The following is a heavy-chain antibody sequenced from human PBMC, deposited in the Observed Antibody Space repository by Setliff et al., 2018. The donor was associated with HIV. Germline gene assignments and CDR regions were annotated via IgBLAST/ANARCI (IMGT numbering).Heavy chain of an antibody. CDR1: GASFTAYY. V-gene: IGHV4-34*01. CDR2: INHGGRT. D-gene: IGHD3-3*01. CDR3: AREWFSSVYYYYAIDV. J-gene: IGHJ6*02. Sequence: SETLSLTCDVSGASFTAYYWTWIRQSPGKGLEWIGEINHGGRTNYNPSLRSRLSISLDTSKTHFSLKLTSVTAADTAIYYCAREWFSSVYYYYAIDVWGQGTTVTVSS.